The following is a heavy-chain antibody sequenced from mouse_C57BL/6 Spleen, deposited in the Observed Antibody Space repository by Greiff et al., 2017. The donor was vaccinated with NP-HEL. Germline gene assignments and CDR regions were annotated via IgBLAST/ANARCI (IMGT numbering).Heavy chain of an antibody. D-gene: IGHD2-4*01. CDR1: GYTFTDYN. CDR2: INPNNGGT. V-gene: IGHV1-18*01. CDR3: SRSRITPYYFDY. J-gene: IGHJ2*01. Sequence: EVQLQQSGPELVKPGASVKIPCKASGYTFTDYNMDWVKQSHGKSLEWIGDINPNNGGTIYNQKFKGKATLTVEKSSSTAYMELRSLTSEDTAVYYCSRSRITPYYFDYWGQGTTLTVSS.